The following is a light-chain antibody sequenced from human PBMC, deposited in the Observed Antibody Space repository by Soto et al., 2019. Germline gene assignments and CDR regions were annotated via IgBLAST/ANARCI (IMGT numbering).Light chain of an antibody. CDR3: AVWDDSLRGRV. J-gene: IGLJ2*01. CDR2: GND. V-gene: IGLV1-44*01. CDR1: NSNIGSNT. Sequence: QSVLTQPPSASGTPGQRVTISCSGSNSNIGSNTVNWYQQFPGTAPRFLIYGNDLRPSGVPDRFYASKSGTSASLAISGLQSEDEADYYCAVWDDSLRGRVFGGGTKLTVL.